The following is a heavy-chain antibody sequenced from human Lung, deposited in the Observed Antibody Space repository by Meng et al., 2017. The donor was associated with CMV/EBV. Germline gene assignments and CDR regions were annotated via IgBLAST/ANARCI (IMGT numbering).Heavy chain of an antibody. CDR1: GFTFSSYS. CDR2: ISSSSSYI. CDR3: ARVGPFDFWSGYSGPDPYNWFDP. J-gene: IGHJ5*02. D-gene: IGHD3-3*01. Sequence: SCAASGFTFSSYSMNWVRQAPGKGLEWVSSISSSSSYIYYADSVKGRFTISRDNAKNSLYLQMNSLRAEDTAVYYCARVGPFDFWSGYSGPDPYNWFDPWGQGXLVTVSS. V-gene: IGHV3-21*01.